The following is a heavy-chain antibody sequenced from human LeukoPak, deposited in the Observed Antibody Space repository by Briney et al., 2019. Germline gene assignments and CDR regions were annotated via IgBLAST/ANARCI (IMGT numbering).Heavy chain of an antibody. Sequence: ASVKVSCKASGYTFTSYVIHWVRQAPGQRPEWMGWISAGNGNTKYSQKFQGRVTITRDTSASTAYMELSSLRSEDTAVYYCARDFSSGWYGFGYWGQGILVTVSS. V-gene: IGHV1-3*01. CDR2: ISAGNGNT. D-gene: IGHD6-13*01. CDR1: GYTFTSYV. J-gene: IGHJ4*02. CDR3: ARDFSSGWYGFGY.